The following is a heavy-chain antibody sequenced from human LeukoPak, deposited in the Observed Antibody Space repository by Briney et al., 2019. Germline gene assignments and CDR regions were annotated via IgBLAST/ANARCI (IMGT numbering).Heavy chain of an antibody. CDR1: GFTFSSYS. J-gene: IGHJ4*02. V-gene: IGHV3-48*04. CDR3: AKVERIVVVPAAIDN. CDR2: ISSSSSTI. D-gene: IGHD2-2*01. Sequence: PGGSLRLSCAASGFTFSSYSMNWVRQAPGKGLEWVSYISSSSSTIYYADSVKGRFTISRDNATNSLYLQMNGLRAEDTAVYYCAKVERIVVVPAAIDNWGQGTLVTVSS.